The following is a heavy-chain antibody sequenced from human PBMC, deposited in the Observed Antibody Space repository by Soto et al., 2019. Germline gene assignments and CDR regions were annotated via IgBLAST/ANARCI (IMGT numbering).Heavy chain of an antibody. CDR3: AKKVNSGPGSQYFDY. D-gene: IGHD3-10*01. CDR2: FRTSGDGGTT. CDR1: GFTFSSYS. V-gene: IGHV3-23*01. Sequence: GGSLRLSCAASGFTFSSYSMSWVRQAPGKGLEWVSGFRTSGDGGTTYYVDSVKGRFTISRDNSKNMLFLQMNSLRAEDTAIYYCAKKVNSGPGSQYFDYWGQGTLVTVSS. J-gene: IGHJ4*02.